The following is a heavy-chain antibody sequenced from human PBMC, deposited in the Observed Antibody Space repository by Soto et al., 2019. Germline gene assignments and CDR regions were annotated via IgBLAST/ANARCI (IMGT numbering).Heavy chain of an antibody. CDR2: IYYSGST. J-gene: IGHJ6*03. V-gene: IGHV4-39*01. CDR1: GGSISSSSYY. CDR3: ARGRANWMVRGVRGKYYYYYMDV. D-gene: IGHD3-10*01. Sequence: SETLCLTCTVSGGSISSSSYYWVWIRQPPGKGLEWIGSIYYSGSTYYNPSLKSRVTISVDTSKNQFSLKLSSVTAADTAVYYCARGRANWMVRGVRGKYYYYYMDVWGKGTTVTVSS.